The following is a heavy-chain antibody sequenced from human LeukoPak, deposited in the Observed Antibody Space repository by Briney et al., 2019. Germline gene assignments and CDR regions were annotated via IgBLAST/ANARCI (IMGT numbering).Heavy chain of an antibody. CDR1: GGSFSDYY. CDR3: ATRKLGNDY. Sequence: SETLSLTCAVYGGSFSDYYWSWIRQSPGKGLEWIGEINHSGSTNYNPSLKSRVTISADTSKNQFSLKLYSVTAADTAVYYCATRKLGNDYWGQGTLVTVSS. D-gene: IGHD7-27*01. J-gene: IGHJ4*02. V-gene: IGHV4-34*01. CDR2: INHSGST.